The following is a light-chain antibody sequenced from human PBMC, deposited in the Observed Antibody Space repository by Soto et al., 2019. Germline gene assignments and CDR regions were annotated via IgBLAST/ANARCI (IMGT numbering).Light chain of an antibody. V-gene: IGKV3-11*01. CDR2: DAS. CDR1: QSVSSY. Sequence: EIVSTQSPATLSLSPGERATLSCRASQSVSSYLAWYQQKPGQAPRLLIYDASNRATGIPARFSGSGSGTDFTLTISSLEPEDFAFYYCQQRSNWSITFDQ. CDR3: QQRSNWSIT. J-gene: IGKJ5*01.